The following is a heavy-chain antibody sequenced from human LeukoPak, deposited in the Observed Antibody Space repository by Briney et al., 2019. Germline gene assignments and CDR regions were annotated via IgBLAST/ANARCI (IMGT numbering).Heavy chain of an antibody. CDR3: AKISSGLLHRY. CDR2: ISGSGSST. D-gene: IGHD3-22*01. V-gene: IGHV3-23*01. CDR1: GFTVSSAG. Sequence: GRSLRPSRAAAGFTVSSAGMGWVRQAPRGGREWVPAISGSGSSTYYPDSVKGRFTISIHNSKNTLYLQMNSLRAEDTAVYYCAKISSGLLHRYWGQGTLVTVSS. J-gene: IGHJ4*02.